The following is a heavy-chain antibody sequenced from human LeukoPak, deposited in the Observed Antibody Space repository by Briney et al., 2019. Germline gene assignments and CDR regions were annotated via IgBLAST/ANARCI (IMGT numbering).Heavy chain of an antibody. CDR1: GGSISSGGYS. Sequence: SETLSLTCAVSGGSISSGGYSWSWIRQPPGKGLEWIAYIYYTGSTYYNPSLKSRLTISLDTSKTLFSLKLRSVTAADTAVYYCARGKYSSSFDYWGQGTLVTVSS. J-gene: IGHJ4*02. D-gene: IGHD6-13*01. V-gene: IGHV4-30-4*07. CDR2: IYYTGST. CDR3: ARGKYSSSFDY.